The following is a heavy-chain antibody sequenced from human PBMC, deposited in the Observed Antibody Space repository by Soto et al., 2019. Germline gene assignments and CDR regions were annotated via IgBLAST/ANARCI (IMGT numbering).Heavy chain of an antibody. J-gene: IGHJ4*02. Sequence: PGGSLRLSCAASGFTFSSYAMSWVRQAPGKGLEWVSAISGSGGSTYYADSVKGRFTISRDNSKNTLYPQMNSLRAEDTAVYYCAKTEYYHDSSGYQFDYWGQGTLVTVSS. CDR2: ISGSGGST. CDR1: GFTFSSYA. V-gene: IGHV3-23*01. D-gene: IGHD3-22*01. CDR3: AKTEYYHDSSGYQFDY.